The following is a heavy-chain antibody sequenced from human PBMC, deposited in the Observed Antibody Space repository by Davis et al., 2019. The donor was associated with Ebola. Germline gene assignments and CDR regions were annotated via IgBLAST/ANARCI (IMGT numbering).Heavy chain of an antibody. CDR1: GYSFTSYW. CDR3: AGQESLYGSIDT. D-gene: IGHD6-13*01. Sequence: GESLKISCKGSGYSFTSYWIAWVRQMPGKGLEWMGIIYPGDSDTRYRPPFEGQVTISVDRSITTAYLQWSSLKASDSAMYYCAGQESLYGSIDTWGQGTLVTVSS. V-gene: IGHV5-51*01. J-gene: IGHJ5*02. CDR2: IYPGDSDT.